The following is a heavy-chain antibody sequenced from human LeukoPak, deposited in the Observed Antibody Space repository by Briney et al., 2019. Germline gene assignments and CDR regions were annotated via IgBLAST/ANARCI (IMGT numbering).Heavy chain of an antibody. Sequence: GGSLRLSCAASGLTFSSYWMSWVRQAPGKGLEWVANIKQDGSEKHYVDSVKGRFTISRDNAKNTLFLQMNRLRPEDAAVYYCAKAPVTTCRGAYCYPFDYWGQGTLVTVSS. V-gene: IGHV3-7*03. CDR1: GLTFSSYW. J-gene: IGHJ4*02. D-gene: IGHD2-21*01. CDR3: AKAPVTTCRGAYCYPFDY. CDR2: IKQDGSEK.